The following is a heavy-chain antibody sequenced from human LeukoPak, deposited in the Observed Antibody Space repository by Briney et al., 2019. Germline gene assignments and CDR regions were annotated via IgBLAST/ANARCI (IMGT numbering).Heavy chain of an antibody. CDR3: AKGGSNDSNYVPVDY. D-gene: IGHD4-11*01. CDR2: ISGSGGST. V-gene: IGHV3-23*01. Sequence: PGGSLRLSCAASGFTFSSYAMSWVRQAPGKGLEWVSAISGSGGSTYYADSVEGRFTISRDNSKNTLYLQMNSLRAEDTAVYYCAKGGSNDSNYVPVDYWGQGTLVTVSS. CDR1: GFTFSSYA. J-gene: IGHJ4*02.